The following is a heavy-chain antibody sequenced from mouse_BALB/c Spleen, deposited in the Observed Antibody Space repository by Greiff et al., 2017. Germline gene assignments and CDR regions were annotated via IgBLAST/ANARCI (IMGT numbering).Heavy chain of an antibody. V-gene: IGHV1-69*02. CDR3: TRGVAPYYFDY. CDR1: GYTFTSYW. Sequence: VQLQQPGAELVRPGASVKLSCKASGYTFTSYWINWVKQRPGQGLEWIGNIYPSDSYTNYNQKFKDKATLTVDKSSSTAYMQLSSPTSEDSAVYYCTRGVAPYYFDYWGQGTTLTVSS. J-gene: IGHJ2*01. CDR2: IYPSDSYT. D-gene: IGHD1-1*01.